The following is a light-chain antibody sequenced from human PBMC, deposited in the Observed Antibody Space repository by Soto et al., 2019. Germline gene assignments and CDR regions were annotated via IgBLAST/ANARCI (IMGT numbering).Light chain of an antibody. V-gene: IGKV3-11*01. J-gene: IGKJ1*01. CDR2: DTS. CDR3: QQRSKFLWK. CDR1: HSVSNY. Sequence: EIVLTQSPSTLSLSPGERATLACRASHSVSNYLAWYQQKPGQDPRLLMYDTSNRAPGIPARFSGSGSGTDFTLTISSLEPEDVAVYVCQQRSKFLWKFGQGTKVEI.